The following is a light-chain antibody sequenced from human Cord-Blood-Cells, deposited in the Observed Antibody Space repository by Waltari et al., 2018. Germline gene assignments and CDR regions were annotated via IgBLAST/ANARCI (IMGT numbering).Light chain of an antibody. CDR2: DAS. CDR1: QSVSSY. V-gene: IGKV3-11*01. Sequence: EIVLTQSPATLSLSPGARATLSCRASQSVSSYLAWYQQKPGQAPRLLIYDASNRATGIPARFSGRGSGTDFTLTISSLEPEDFAVYYCQQRSNWPPTWTFGQGTKVEIK. J-gene: IGKJ1*01. CDR3: QQRSNWPPTWT.